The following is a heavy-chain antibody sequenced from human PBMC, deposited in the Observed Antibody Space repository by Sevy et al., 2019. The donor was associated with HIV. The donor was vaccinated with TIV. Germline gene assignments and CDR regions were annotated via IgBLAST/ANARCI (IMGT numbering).Heavy chain of an antibody. Sequence: GGSLRLSCAASGFTVNSNYMTWVRQAPGKGLEGVSVIHSDDTTYHADSVKDRFTISRDNFMSSLFLQMNSLRTEDTAVYYCALERLSSDVAEYFQNWGQGTLVTVSS. V-gene: IGHV3-66*01. D-gene: IGHD1-1*01. CDR1: GFTVNSNY. CDR3: ALERLSSDVAEYFQN. J-gene: IGHJ1*01. CDR2: IHSDDTT.